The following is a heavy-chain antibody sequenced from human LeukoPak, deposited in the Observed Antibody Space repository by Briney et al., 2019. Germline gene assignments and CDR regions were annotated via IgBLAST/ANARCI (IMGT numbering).Heavy chain of an antibody. CDR2: IYYSGST. D-gene: IGHD3-10*01. CDR3: ARGYYYGSGSYYTIFDY. Sequence: PSETLSLTCTVPGGSISSGGYYWSWIRQHPGKGLEWIGYIYYSGSTYYNPSLKSRVTISVDTSKNQFSLKLSSVTAADTAVYYCARGYYYGSGSYYTIFDYWGQGTLVTVSS. V-gene: IGHV4-31*03. CDR1: GGSISSGGYY. J-gene: IGHJ4*02.